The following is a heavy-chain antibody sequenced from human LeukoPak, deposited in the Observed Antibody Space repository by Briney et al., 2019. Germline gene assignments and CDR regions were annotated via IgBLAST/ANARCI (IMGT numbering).Heavy chain of an antibody. CDR2: INPNSGGT. CDR3: ARGPGKDFDY. J-gene: IGHJ4*02. D-gene: IGHD4-23*01. Sequence: ASVKVSCKPSAYTFTGYYMHWVRQAPRQGLEWMGWINPNSGGTNYAQKFQDRVTMTRDTSISTAYMELSRLRSDDTAVYYCARGPGKDFDYWGQGTLVTVSS. V-gene: IGHV1-2*02. CDR1: AYTFTGYY.